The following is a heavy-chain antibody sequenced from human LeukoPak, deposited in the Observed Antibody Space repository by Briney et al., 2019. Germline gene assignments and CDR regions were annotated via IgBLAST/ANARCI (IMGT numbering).Heavy chain of an antibody. Sequence: PGGSLRLSCEASGFTFSSYTMHWVRQAPGKGLEWVTVISHDANTKYYADSVKGRFTISRDNSKNTLYLQMNSLRAEDTAVYYCAGELERPNFFDYWGQGTLVTVSS. CDR1: GFTFSSYT. D-gene: IGHD1-1*01. CDR2: ISHDANTK. V-gene: IGHV3-30*04. CDR3: AGELERPNFFDY. J-gene: IGHJ4*02.